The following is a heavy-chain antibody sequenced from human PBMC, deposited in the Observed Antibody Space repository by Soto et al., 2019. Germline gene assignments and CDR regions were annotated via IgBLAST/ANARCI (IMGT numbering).Heavy chain of an antibody. D-gene: IGHD3-3*01. CDR3: ARAWRYDFWSGPSLTHYYYMDV. Sequence: ASVKVSCKASGYTFTSYDINWVRQATGQGLEWMGWMNPNSGNTGYAQKFQGRVTMTRNTSISTAYMGLSSLRSEDTAVYYCARAWRYDFWSGPSLTHYYYMDVWGKGTTVTVSS. J-gene: IGHJ6*03. V-gene: IGHV1-8*01. CDR2: MNPNSGNT. CDR1: GYTFTSYD.